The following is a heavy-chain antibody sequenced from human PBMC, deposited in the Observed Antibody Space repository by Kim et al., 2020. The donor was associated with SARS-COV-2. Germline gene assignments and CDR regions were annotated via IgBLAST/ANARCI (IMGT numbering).Heavy chain of an antibody. CDR3: AKGGVLWFGELHHLDY. D-gene: IGHD3-10*01. J-gene: IGHJ4*02. CDR2: ISGSGGST. CDR1: GFTFSSYA. V-gene: IGHV3-23*01. Sequence: GGSLRHSCAASGFTFSSYAMSWVRQAPGKGLEWVSAISGSGGSTYYADSVKGRFTISRDNSKNTLYLQMNSLRAEDTAVYYCAKGGVLWFGELHHLDYWGQGTLVTVSS.